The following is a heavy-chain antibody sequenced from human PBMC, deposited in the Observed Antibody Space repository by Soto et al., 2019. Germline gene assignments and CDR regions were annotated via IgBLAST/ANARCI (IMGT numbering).Heavy chain of an antibody. CDR2: IKQDGSEK. Sequence: GGSLRLSCAASGFTFSSYWMSWVRQAPGKGLEWVANIKQDGSEKYYVDSVKGRFTISRDNAKNSLYLQMNSLRAEDTAVYYCARGTNLGNYDYIWGSYRPNDYWGQGTLVTVSS. J-gene: IGHJ4*02. V-gene: IGHV3-7*01. CDR3: ARGTNLGNYDYIWGSYRPNDY. CDR1: GFTFSSYW. D-gene: IGHD3-16*02.